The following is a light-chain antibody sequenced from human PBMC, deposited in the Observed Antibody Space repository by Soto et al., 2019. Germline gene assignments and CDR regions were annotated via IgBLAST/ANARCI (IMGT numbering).Light chain of an antibody. J-gene: IGLJ3*02. V-gene: IGLV4-60*02. Sequence: QSVLTQSSSASASLGSSVKLTCTLSSGHCNYIIAWHQQQPGRAPRYLLKLERSGSYNKGSGVPDRFSGSSSGADRYLTISNLQFEDEADYYCETWDTNTWVFGGGTQLTVL. CDR2: LERSGSY. CDR1: SGHCNYI. CDR3: ETWDTNTWV.